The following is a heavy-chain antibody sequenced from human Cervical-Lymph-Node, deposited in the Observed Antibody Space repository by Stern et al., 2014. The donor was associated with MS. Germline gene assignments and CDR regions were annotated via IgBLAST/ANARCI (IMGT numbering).Heavy chain of an antibody. CDR3: ARDQRQWLVHDAFDI. CDR2: VFPIFGPA. Sequence: QVQLVQSGAEVKKPGSSVKVSCKAYGGTFSSYAISWVRQAPGQGLEWMGGVFPIFGPANYAQKCQARVTITADKSTSTAYMELSSLRSEDTAVYYCARDQRQWLVHDAFDIWGQGTMVTVSS. D-gene: IGHD6-19*01. CDR1: GGTFSSYA. V-gene: IGHV1-69*06. J-gene: IGHJ3*02.